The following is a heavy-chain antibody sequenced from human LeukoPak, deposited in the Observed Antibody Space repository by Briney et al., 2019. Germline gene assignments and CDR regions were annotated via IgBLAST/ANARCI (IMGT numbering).Heavy chain of an antibody. V-gene: IGHV3-33*03. CDR3: AKGNNSISFNFDY. Sequence: PGRSLRLSCAASGFTFSSHGMHWVRQAPGKGLEWVAVIWYDGSNKYYADSVKGRFTISRDNSKNSLYLQMSSLRVEDTAFYYCAKGNNSISFNFDYWGQGTLVTVSS. CDR1: GFTFSSHG. CDR2: IWYDGSNK. J-gene: IGHJ4*02. D-gene: IGHD2/OR15-2a*01.